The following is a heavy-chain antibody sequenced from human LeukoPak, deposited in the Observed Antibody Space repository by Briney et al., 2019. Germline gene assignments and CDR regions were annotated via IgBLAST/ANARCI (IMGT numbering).Heavy chain of an antibody. Sequence: ASETLSLTCTVSGGSISSSSYYWGWIRQPPGKGLEWIGSIYYSGSTYYNPSLKSRVTISVDTSKNQFSLKLSSVTAADTAVYYCARDFRRDGYNYFDYWGQGTLVTVSS. CDR3: ARDFRRDGYNYFDY. CDR2: IYYSGST. CDR1: GGSISSSSYY. J-gene: IGHJ4*02. V-gene: IGHV4-39*07. D-gene: IGHD5-24*01.